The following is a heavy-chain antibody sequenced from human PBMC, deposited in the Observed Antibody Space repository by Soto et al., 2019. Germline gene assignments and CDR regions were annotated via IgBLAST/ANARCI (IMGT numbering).Heavy chain of an antibody. CDR2: ISAYNGNT. CDR1: GYTFTSYG. J-gene: IGHJ6*03. V-gene: IGHV1-18*01. CDR3: ARYEEVPAEIYYYYMDV. Sequence: ASVKVSCKASGYTFTSYGISWVRQAPGQGLEWMGWISAYNGNTNYAQKPQGRVTMTTDTSTSTAYMELRSLRSDDTAVYYCARYEEVPAEIYYYYMDVWGKGTTVTVS. D-gene: IGHD2-2*01.